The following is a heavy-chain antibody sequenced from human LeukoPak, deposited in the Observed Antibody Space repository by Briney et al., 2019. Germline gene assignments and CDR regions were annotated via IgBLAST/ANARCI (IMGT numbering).Heavy chain of an antibody. CDR3: ARDRGLPLSRFDP. D-gene: IGHD3-10*01. CDR2: IIPIFGTA. J-gene: IGHJ5*02. Sequence: RGASVKVSCKASGGTFSSYAISWVRQAPGQGLEWMGGIIPIFGTANYAQKFQGRVTITADESTSTAYMELSSLRSEDTAVYYCARDRGLPLSRFDPWGQGTLVTVSS. V-gene: IGHV1-69*13. CDR1: GGTFSSYA.